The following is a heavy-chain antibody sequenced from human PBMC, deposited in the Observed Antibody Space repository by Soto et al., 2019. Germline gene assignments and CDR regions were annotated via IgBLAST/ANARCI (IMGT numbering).Heavy chain of an antibody. Sequence: GGSLRLSCAASGFTFSSYAMSWVRQAPGKGLEWVSAISGSGGSTYYADSVTGRFTISRDTSKTTLYLQLNSLRAKDTAVYSFATGWHSSIWYGLHRGFANDSFGIWGQGTMV. V-gene: IGHV3-23*01. CDR1: GFTFSSYA. J-gene: IGHJ3*02. CDR2: ISGSGGST. CDR3: ATGWHSSIWYGLHRGFANDSFGI. D-gene: IGHD6-13*01.